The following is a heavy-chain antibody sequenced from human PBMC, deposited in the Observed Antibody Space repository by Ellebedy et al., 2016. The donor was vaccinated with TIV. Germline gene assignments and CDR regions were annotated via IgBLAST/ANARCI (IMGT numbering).Heavy chain of an antibody. CDR1: GGSITSYF. J-gene: IGHJ3*02. CDR2: IYYSGST. Sequence: MPSETLSLTCSVSGGSITSYFWSWIRQPPGKGLEWIGYIYYSGSTNYNPSLKSRVTISVDTSKNQFSLKLSSVTAEDTAVYYCARHIRYDAFDIWGQGTMVTVSS. V-gene: IGHV4-59*08. CDR3: ARHIRYDAFDI. D-gene: IGHD3-9*01.